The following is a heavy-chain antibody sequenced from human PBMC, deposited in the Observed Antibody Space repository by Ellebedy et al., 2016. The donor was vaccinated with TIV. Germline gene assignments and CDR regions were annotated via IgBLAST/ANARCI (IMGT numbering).Heavy chain of an antibody. J-gene: IGHJ6*03. CDR2: IIPIFGTA. CDR3: ARDRGGGTIFGVVPPLYYYYYMDV. Sequence: SVKVSCXASGGTFSSYAISWVRQAPGQGLEWMGGIIPIFGTANYAQKFQGRVTITADESTSTAYMELSSLRSEDTAVYYCARDRGGGTIFGVVPPLYYYYYMDVWGKGTTVTVSS. D-gene: IGHD3-3*01. CDR1: GGTFSSYA. V-gene: IGHV1-69*13.